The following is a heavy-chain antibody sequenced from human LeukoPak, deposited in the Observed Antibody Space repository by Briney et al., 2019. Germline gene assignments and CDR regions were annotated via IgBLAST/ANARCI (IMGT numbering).Heavy chain of an antibody. CDR3: SRGPTQLWLYYGMDV. Sequence: GGSLRLSCAASGFIVSSTYMSWVRQTPGKGLEWVSTFERGGHTAYADSVKGRFTISRDVSENTIYLQMNSLRVEDTAVYYCSRGPTQLWLYYGMDVWGQGTTVIVSS. D-gene: IGHD5-18*01. CDR1: GFIVSSTY. V-gene: IGHV3-53*01. J-gene: IGHJ6*02. CDR2: FERGGHT.